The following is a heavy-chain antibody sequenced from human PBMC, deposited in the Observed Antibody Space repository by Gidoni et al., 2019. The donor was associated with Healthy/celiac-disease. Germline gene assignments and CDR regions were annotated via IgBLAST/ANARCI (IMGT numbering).Heavy chain of an antibody. Sequence: EVQLLESGGGLVQPGGSLRPSCAASGFTLSSYAMSWVRQAPGKGLEWVSDISGSGGSTYDADSVKGRFTISRDNSKNTLYLQMNSLRAEDTAVYYCAKQKASGWYYFDYWGQGTLVTVSS. CDR1: GFTLSSYA. CDR2: ISGSGGST. J-gene: IGHJ4*02. V-gene: IGHV3-23*01. CDR3: AKQKASGWYYFDY. D-gene: IGHD6-19*01.